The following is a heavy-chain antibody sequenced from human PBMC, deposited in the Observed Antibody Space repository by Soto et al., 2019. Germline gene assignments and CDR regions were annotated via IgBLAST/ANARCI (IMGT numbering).Heavy chain of an antibody. CDR3: GGVASSSSWTPDY. D-gene: IGHD6-13*01. V-gene: IGHV3-21*02. CDR1: GFTFSSYS. Sequence: EVQLVESGGGLVKPGGSLRLSCAASGFTFSSYSMNWVRQVPGKGLEWVSSLTSTSSYTYYADSVKGRFTISRDNAKNSLFLQMNSLRAEDTAVYYCGGVASSSSWTPDYLGQGTLVTVSS. J-gene: IGHJ4*02. CDR2: LTSTSSYT.